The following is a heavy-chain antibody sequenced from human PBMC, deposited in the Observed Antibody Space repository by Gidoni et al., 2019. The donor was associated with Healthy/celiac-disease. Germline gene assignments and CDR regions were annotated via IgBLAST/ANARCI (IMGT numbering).Heavy chain of an antibody. CDR1: GFTFSSYG. D-gene: IGHD6-19*01. Sequence: QVQLVESWGGVVQPGRSLRLSCAASGFTFSSYGMHWVRQAPGKGLEWVAVIWYDGSNKYYADSVKGRFTISRDNSKNTLYLQMNSLRAEDTAVYYCAREAGTIKSFDYWGQGTLVTVSS. CDR3: AREAGTIKSFDY. V-gene: IGHV3-33*01. J-gene: IGHJ4*02. CDR2: IWYDGSNK.